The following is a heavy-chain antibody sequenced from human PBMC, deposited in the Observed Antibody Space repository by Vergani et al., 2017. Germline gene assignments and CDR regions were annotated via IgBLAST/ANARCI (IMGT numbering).Heavy chain of an antibody. J-gene: IGHJ4*02. Sequence: EVQLLQSAGAVVQPGGSLRLSCVASGSTFSSHAMSWVRQGHGQGLEWVASIKNTGDITHYADSVKGRFTLSRDNSTNTLYLPRNSLRVENTAVYYCGRGSDNYNWGKGTLVTVSS. CDR1: GSTFSSHA. CDR3: GRGSDNYN. V-gene: IGHV3-23*01. CDR2: IKNTGDIT. D-gene: IGHD5-24*01.